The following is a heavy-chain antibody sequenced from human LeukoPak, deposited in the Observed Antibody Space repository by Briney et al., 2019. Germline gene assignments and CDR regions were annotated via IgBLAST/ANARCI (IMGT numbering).Heavy chain of an antibody. V-gene: IGHV3-30*18. J-gene: IGHJ5*02. CDR1: GFTFSSYG. D-gene: IGHD6-19*01. CDR3: AKAAVAGVLYNWFDP. Sequence: GGSLKLSCEASGFTFSSYGMHWVRQAPGKGLEWVAVISYDGSNKYYADSVKGRFTISRDNSKNTLYLEMNSLRAEDTAVYYCAKAAVAGVLYNWFDPWGQGTLVTVSS. CDR2: ISYDGSNK.